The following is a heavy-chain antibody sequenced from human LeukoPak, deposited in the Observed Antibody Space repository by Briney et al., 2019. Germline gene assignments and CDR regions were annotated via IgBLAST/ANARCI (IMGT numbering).Heavy chain of an antibody. CDR2: ITWNSDTA. CDR3: AKRSFCRSGSCYSFGFDY. J-gene: IGHJ4*02. CDR1: GFTFGDYA. D-gene: IGHD2-15*01. Sequence: GGSLRLSCTASGFTFGDYAMHWVRQTPGKGLEWVSGITWNSDTAGYADSVKGRFTISRDNAKKSLYLQMNSLRAEDTAVYYCAKRSFCRSGSCYSFGFDYWGQGTLVTVSS. V-gene: IGHV3-9*01.